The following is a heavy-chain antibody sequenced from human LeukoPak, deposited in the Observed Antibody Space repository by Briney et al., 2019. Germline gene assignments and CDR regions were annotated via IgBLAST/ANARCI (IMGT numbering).Heavy chain of an antibody. CDR3: ARDALWSTFGMDV. CDR2: ISSSGSTI. Sequence: PGGSLRLSCAASGFTFSSYEMNWVRQAPGKGLEWASYISSSGSTIYYADSVKGRFTISRDNAKNSLYLQMNSLRAEDTAVYYCARDALWSTFGMDVWGKGTTVTVSS. J-gene: IGHJ6*04. V-gene: IGHV3-48*03. D-gene: IGHD3-10*01. CDR1: GFTFSSYE.